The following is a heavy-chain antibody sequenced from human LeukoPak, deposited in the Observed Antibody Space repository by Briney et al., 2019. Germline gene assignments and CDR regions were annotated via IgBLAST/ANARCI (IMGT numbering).Heavy chain of an antibody. J-gene: IGHJ4*02. Sequence: GGSLRLSCAASGFTFSTYAMSWVRQAPGKGLEWVSTISGTGEYTFYADSVKGRFTISRDNSKNTVYLQMNSLRADDTAVYYCAKRGIAAAASFDYWGQGTLVTVSS. CDR3: AKRGIAAAASFDY. CDR1: GFTFSTYA. V-gene: IGHV3-23*01. D-gene: IGHD6-13*01. CDR2: ISGTGEYT.